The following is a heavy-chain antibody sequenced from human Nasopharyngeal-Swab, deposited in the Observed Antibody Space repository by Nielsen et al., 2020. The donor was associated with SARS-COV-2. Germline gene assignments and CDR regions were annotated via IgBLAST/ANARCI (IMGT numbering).Heavy chain of an antibody. CDR2: VNGGGSRT. CDR1: GFTFNNYN. D-gene: IGHD3-3*01. J-gene: IGHJ6*02. V-gene: IGHV3-23*01. CDR3: ARDGLDYDFWSAYFMDV. Sequence: GGSLRLSCAASGFTFNNYNFNWVRQAPGKGLEWVSDVNGGGSRTFYSESVKGRFTISRDNSKNTLSLEMNSLRAEDTAVYYCARDGLDYDFWSAYFMDVWGQGTTVTVSS.